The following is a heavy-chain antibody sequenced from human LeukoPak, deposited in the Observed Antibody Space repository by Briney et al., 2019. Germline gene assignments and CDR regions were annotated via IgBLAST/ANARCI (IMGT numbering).Heavy chain of an antibody. V-gene: IGHV4-30-4*01. CDR2: IYYSGST. CDR1: GGSLSSGDYY. Sequence: SETLSLTCTVSGGSLSSGDYYWSWIRQPPGKGLEWIGYIYYSGSTYYNPSLKSRVTISVDTSKNQFSLKLSSVTAADTAVYYCATHPPLWFGEPLLDYWGQGTLVTVSS. CDR3: ATHPPLWFGEPLLDY. D-gene: IGHD3-10*01. J-gene: IGHJ4*02.